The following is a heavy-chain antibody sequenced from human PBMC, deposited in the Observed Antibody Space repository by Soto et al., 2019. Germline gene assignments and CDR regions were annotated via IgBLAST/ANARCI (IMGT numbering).Heavy chain of an antibody. D-gene: IGHD4-17*01. J-gene: IGHJ3*02. Sequence: QVQLVESGGGVVQPGRSLRLSCAASGFTFSSYAMHWVRQAPGKGLEWVAVISYDGSNKYYADSVKGGFTISRDNSKNTLYLQMNSLRAEDTAVYYCANPTVPRNAFDIWGQGTMVTVSS. V-gene: IGHV3-30-3*01. CDR3: ANPTVPRNAFDI. CDR2: ISYDGSNK. CDR1: GFTFSSYA.